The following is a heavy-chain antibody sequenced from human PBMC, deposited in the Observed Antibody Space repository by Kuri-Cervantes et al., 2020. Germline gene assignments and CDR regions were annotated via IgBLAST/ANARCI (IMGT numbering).Heavy chain of an antibody. V-gene: IGHV1-18*01. CDR3: ARDLFTTKLYYYGMDV. D-gene: IGHD3-22*01. CDR2: ISAYNGNT. J-gene: IGHJ6*02. CDR1: GYTFTSYG. Sequence: ASVKVSCKASGYTFTSYGISWVRQAPGQGLEWMGWISAYNGNTNYAQKLQGRVTMTTDTSTSTAYMELRSLRSDDTAVYYCARDLFTTKLYYYGMDVWGQGTMVTVSS.